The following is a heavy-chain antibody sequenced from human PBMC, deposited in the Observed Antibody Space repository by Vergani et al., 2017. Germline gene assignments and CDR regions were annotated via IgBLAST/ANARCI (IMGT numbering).Heavy chain of an antibody. CDR1: GGSISSGDHC. J-gene: IGHJ6*03. V-gene: IGHV4-31*11. CDR2: IFYSGTT. Sequence: QVQLQESGPGVVKPSQTLSLTCAVSGGSISSGDHCWTWIRQRPGKGLEWIGYIFYSGTTYDNPSLRSRLTISVDTSQNQFSLKLRSVTAADTAVYYCARVDTQVPATSHFYDMDVLGKGTTVVVSS. D-gene: IGHD6-25*01. CDR3: ARVDTQVPATSHFYDMDV.